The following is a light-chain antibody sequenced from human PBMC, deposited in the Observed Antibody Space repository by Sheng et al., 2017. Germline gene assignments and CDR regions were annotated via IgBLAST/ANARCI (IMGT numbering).Light chain of an antibody. CDR3: QVWDSSTAV. Sequence: SYELTQPLSESVALGQTARITCGGNNIGRKNVHWYQQRPGQAPVLVIYRDSNRPSGIPERFSGSNSGNTATLTISRAQAGDEADYYCQVWDSSTAVFGGGTKLTVL. CDR2: RDS. CDR1: NIGRKN. J-gene: IGLJ3*02. V-gene: IGLV3-9*01.